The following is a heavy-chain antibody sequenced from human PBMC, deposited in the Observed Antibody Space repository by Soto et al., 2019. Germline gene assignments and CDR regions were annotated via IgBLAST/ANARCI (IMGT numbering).Heavy chain of an antibody. CDR1: GFTFSSCP. Sequence: EVQLLESGGGFVQPGGSLRLSCAASGFTFSSCPMSWVRQAPGKGLEWVSGISYSGGSTYYADSVKGRFTISRDNSKNTVYLQMNSLRAEDTAVYYCAKSVPVAGSYYFDYWGQGTLVTVSS. D-gene: IGHD6-19*01. J-gene: IGHJ4*02. V-gene: IGHV3-23*01. CDR2: ISYSGGST. CDR3: AKSVPVAGSYYFDY.